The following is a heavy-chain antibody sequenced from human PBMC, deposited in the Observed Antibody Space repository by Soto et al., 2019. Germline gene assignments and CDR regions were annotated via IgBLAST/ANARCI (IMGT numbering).Heavy chain of an antibody. CDR2: ISSSSSYI. V-gene: IGHV3-21*01. CDR1: GFTFSSYS. D-gene: IGHD2-2*02. Sequence: GGSLRLSCAAPGFTFSSYSMNWVRQAPGKGLEWVSSISSSSSYIYYADSVKGRFTISRDNAKNSLYLQMNSLRAEDTAVYYCARDRYCSRTSCYRAGYYYYYGMDVWGQGTTVTVSS. J-gene: IGHJ6*02. CDR3: ARDRYCSRTSCYRAGYYYYYGMDV.